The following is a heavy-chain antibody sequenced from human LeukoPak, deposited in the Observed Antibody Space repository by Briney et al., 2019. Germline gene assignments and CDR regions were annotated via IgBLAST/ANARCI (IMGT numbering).Heavy chain of an antibody. CDR1: GFTFSTYA. D-gene: IGHD7-27*01. Sequence: GGSLRLSCAASGFTFSTYAMSWVRQAPGKGLEWVSTISGSGDSTFYAGSVKGRFPISRDNSKNTVYLQMNSLGAEDTAVYFCAKSGGGNWGFESWGQGALVTVPS. V-gene: IGHV3-23*01. J-gene: IGHJ4*02. CDR3: AKSGGGNWGFES. CDR2: ISGSGDST.